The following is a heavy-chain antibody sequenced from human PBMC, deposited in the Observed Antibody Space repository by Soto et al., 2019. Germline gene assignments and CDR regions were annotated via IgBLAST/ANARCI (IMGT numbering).Heavy chain of an antibody. CDR3: AKPLRPARNLRVPGGYYYYYGMDV. D-gene: IGHD2-15*01. Sequence: EVQLLESGGGLVQPGGSLRLSCAASGFTFSSYAMSWVRQAPGKGLEWVSAISGSGGSTYYADSVKGRFTISRDNSKNTLYLQMNRLRAEDTAVYYCAKPLRPARNLRVPGGYYYYYGMDVWGQGTTVTVSS. CDR2: ISGSGGST. J-gene: IGHJ6*02. V-gene: IGHV3-23*01. CDR1: GFTFSSYA.